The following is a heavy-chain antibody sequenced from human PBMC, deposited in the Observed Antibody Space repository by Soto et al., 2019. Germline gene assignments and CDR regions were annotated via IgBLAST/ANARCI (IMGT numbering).Heavy chain of an antibody. CDR1: GDSISTVDYF. V-gene: IGHV4-30-4*01. Sequence: QVQLLESGPGLVKPSQTLSLTCSVSGDSISTVDYFWAWIRQPPGQALEYIGYIYRSATTYFNPSLESRVAISLETSKSKFSLNVTYVTAADTAVYFCARGRYCLTGRCFPNWFDSWGQGALVTVSS. J-gene: IGHJ5*01. CDR3: ARGRYCLTGRCFPNWFDS. CDR2: IYRSATT. D-gene: IGHD2-15*01.